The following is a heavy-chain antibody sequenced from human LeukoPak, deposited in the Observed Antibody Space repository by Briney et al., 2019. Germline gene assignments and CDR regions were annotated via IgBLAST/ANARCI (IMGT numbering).Heavy chain of an antibody. V-gene: IGHV3-23*01. CDR3: ARDSSSWYYYYYYYMDV. Sequence: PGGSLRLSCAASGFTFSTYEMHWVRQAPGKGLEWVSAISGSGGSTYYADSVKGRFTISRDNAKNTLYLQMNSLRAEDTAVYYCARDSSSWYYYYYYYMDVWGKGTTVTVSS. CDR1: GFTFSTYE. CDR2: ISGSGGST. J-gene: IGHJ6*03. D-gene: IGHD6-13*01.